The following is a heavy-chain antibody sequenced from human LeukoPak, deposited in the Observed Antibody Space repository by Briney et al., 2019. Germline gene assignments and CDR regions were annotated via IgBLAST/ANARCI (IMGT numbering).Heavy chain of an antibody. CDR1: GFTFSSYE. CDR2: ISSGSTI. J-gene: IGHJ4*02. D-gene: IGHD6-19*01. Sequence: GGSLRLSCAASGFTFSSYEMNWVRQAPGKGLEWGSYISSGSTIYDADSVKGRFTISRANARNSLYLQMNSLRAEDPAVYYCARESIAVAGAPFDYWGQGTLVTVSS. V-gene: IGHV3-48*03. CDR3: ARESIAVAGAPFDY.